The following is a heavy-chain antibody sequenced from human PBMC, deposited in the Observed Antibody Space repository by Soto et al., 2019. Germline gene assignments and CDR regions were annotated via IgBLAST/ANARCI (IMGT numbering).Heavy chain of an antibody. Sequence: GASVKVSCKASGYTFTSYYMHWVRQAPGQGLEWMGIINPSGGSTSYAQKFQGRVTMTRDTSTSTVYMELSSLRSEDTAVYYCARDGTEDYYYYYMDVWGKGTTVTSP. D-gene: IGHD1-1*01. J-gene: IGHJ6*03. V-gene: IGHV1-46*03. CDR1: GYTFTSYY. CDR3: ARDGTEDYYYYYMDV. CDR2: INPSGGST.